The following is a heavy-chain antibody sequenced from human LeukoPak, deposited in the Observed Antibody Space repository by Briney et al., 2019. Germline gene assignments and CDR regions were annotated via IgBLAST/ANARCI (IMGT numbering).Heavy chain of an antibody. V-gene: IGHV1-69*06. D-gene: IGHD4-17*01. Sequence: SVKVSCKASGGTFSSYAISWVRQAPGQGLEWMGGIIPIFGTANYAQKFQGRVTITADKSTSTAYMELGSLRSEDTAVYYCARGYGDYNYYYYMDVWGKGTTVTVSS. J-gene: IGHJ6*03. CDR3: ARGYGDYNYYYYMDV. CDR1: GGTFSSYA. CDR2: IIPIFGTA.